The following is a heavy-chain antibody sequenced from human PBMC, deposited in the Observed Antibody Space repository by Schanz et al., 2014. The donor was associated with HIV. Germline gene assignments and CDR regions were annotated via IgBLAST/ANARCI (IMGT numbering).Heavy chain of an antibody. Sequence: QVHLVQSGAEVKKSGASVKVSCKASGYGYIFTTYYIHWVRQAPGQGLEWMGMIKTSGGTTTYAQKFQGRVTLTRDTTATTVYMELSSLKSEDTAVYYCARTHYSVVSSRAMDVWGQGTTVTVSS. J-gene: IGHJ6*02. CDR1: GYGYIFTTYY. D-gene: IGHD2-15*01. CDR2: IKTSGGTT. V-gene: IGHV1-46*01. CDR3: ARTHYSVVSSRAMDV.